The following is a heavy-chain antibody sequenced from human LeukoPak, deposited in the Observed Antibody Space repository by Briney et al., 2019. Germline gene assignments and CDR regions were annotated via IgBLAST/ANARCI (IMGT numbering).Heavy chain of an antibody. D-gene: IGHD2-2*01. CDR2: TWTDGIST. J-gene: IGHJ6*02. CDR3: ARGVGPLGYYYNMDV. Sequence: GGFLRLSCAASGFTFSSYWMHWVRQAPGKGLVWVSCTWTDGISTSYADSVKGRFTISRDNAKNTLYLQMNSLRAEDTAVYYCARGVGPLGYYYNMDVWGQGTTVTVSS. CDR1: GFTFSSYW. V-gene: IGHV3-74*01.